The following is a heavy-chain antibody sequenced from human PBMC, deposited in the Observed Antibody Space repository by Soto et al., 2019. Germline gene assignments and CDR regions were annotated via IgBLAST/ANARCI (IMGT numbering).Heavy chain of an antibody. V-gene: IGHV4-30-4*01. CDR3: AREVDYYDSSAKGFDP. Sequence: PSETLSLTCTVSGGSISSGDYYWSWIRQPPGKGLEWTGYIYYSGSTYYNPSLKSRVTISVDTSKNQFSLKLSSVTAADTAVYYCAREVDYYDSSAKGFDPWGQGTLVTVPQ. CDR2: IYYSGST. J-gene: IGHJ5*02. D-gene: IGHD3-22*01. CDR1: GGSISSGDYY.